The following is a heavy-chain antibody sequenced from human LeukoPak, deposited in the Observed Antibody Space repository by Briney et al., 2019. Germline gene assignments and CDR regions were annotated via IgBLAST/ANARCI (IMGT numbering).Heavy chain of an antibody. CDR1: GFTFSTFT. J-gene: IGHJ5*02. D-gene: IGHD6-13*01. V-gene: IGHV3-23*01. CDR2: IFPSGGEI. CDR3: AKGEGSSSWYESKNIWFDP. Sequence: GGSLRLSCAASGFTFSTFTMIWVRQPPGKGLEWVSSIFPSGGEIHYADSVRGRFTISRDNSKNTLYLQMNSLRAEHTAVYYCAKGEGSSSWYESKNIWFDPWGQGTLVTVSS.